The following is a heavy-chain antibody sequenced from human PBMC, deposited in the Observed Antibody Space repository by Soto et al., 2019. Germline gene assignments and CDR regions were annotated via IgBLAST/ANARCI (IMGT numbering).Heavy chain of an antibody. J-gene: IGHJ4*02. D-gene: IGHD6-19*01. V-gene: IGHV5-51*01. Sequence: PGESLKISCKGSGYSFTSYWIGWVRQMPGKGLEWMGIIYPGDSDTRYSPSFQGQVTISADKSISTAYLQSSSLKASDTAMYYCARRLKSGWYWIGWDFDYWGQGTLVTVSS. CDR1: GYSFTSYW. CDR3: ARRLKSGWYWIGWDFDY. CDR2: IYPGDSDT.